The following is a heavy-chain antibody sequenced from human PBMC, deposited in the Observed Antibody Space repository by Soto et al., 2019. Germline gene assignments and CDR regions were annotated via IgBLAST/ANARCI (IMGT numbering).Heavy chain of an antibody. CDR1: GFIFNSYS. Sequence: GGSLRLSCAASGFIFNSYSMNWVRQAPGKGLEWVSGISSTGGHIYYADSVKGRFTISRDNAKNLLFLQMNSLEVEDTAVYYCARDLGSGWTLEYWGQGTLVTVSS. V-gene: IGHV3-21*06. CDR3: ARDLGSGWTLEY. J-gene: IGHJ4*02. D-gene: IGHD6-19*01. CDR2: ISSTGGHI.